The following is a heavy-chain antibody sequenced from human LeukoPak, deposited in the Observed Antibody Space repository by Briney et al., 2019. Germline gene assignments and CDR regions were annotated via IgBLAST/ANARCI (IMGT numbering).Heavy chain of an antibody. D-gene: IGHD1-26*01. J-gene: IGHJ4*02. CDR2: INGNGGST. CDR3: AKGPGQGRSGGYSLAYDY. Sequence: GGSLRLSCAASGFTFSSYAMSWVRQAPGKGLDWVSAINGNGGSTYYADSVKGRFTISRDNSKNTLYLQMNSLRAEDTAVYYCAKGPGQGRSGGYSLAYDYGGQGTLVTVPS. V-gene: IGHV3-23*01. CDR1: GFTFSSYA.